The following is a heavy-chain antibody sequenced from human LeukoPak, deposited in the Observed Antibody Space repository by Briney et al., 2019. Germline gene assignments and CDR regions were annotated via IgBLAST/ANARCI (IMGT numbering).Heavy chain of an antibody. D-gene: IGHD2-2*01. CDR2: ISGSGSSL. V-gene: IGHV3-48*03. Sequence: GGSLRLSCAASGFTFSAYEMNWVRQAPGKGLEPVSYISGSGSSLSYADSVRGRFTISRDNAKNSLFLQMNSLRVEDTAIYYCVRDGRGYCGSTSCRPFDSWGRGTLVTVSS. CDR1: GFTFSAYE. J-gene: IGHJ4*02. CDR3: VRDGRGYCGSTSCRPFDS.